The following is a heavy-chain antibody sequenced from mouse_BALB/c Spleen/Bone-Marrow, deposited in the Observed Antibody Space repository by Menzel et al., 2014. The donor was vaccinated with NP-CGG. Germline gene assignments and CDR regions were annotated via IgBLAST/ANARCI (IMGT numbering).Heavy chain of an antibody. CDR2: IDPETGGT. CDR1: GYTFTDYE. D-gene: IGHD1-1*01. J-gene: IGHJ2*01. CDR3: TRGGNFITTVVVGFDY. Sequence: QVQLQQSGAELVRPGASVTLSCKASGYTFTDYEMHWVKQTPVHGLEWIGAIDPETGGTAYNQKFKGKATLTADKSSSTAYMELRSLTSEDSAVYYCTRGGNFITTVVVGFDYWGQGTTLTVSS. V-gene: IGHV1-15*01.